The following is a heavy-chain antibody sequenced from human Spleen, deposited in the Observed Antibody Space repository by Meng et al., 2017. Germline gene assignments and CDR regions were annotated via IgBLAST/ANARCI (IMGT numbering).Heavy chain of an antibody. CDR1: VCTFSSYA. Sequence: CGAREQNRGSSVKVSCKASVCTFSSYAISWVRQAPGQGLEWMGGIIPIFGTANYAQKFQGRVTITADESTSTAYMELSSLRSEDTAVYYCAREMYYYDSSGYYPIYYFDYWGQGTLVTVSS. D-gene: IGHD3-22*01. J-gene: IGHJ4*02. V-gene: IGHV1-69*01. CDR3: AREMYYYDSSGYYPIYYFDY. CDR2: IIPIFGTA.